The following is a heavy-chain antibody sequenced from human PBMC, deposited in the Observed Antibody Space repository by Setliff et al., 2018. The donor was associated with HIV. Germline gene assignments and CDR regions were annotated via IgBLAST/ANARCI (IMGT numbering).Heavy chain of an antibody. CDR3: VRERRRSPLSYGLDV. V-gene: IGHV4-31*03. CDR2: IYYNGRT. CDR1: GGSISSGGYY. Sequence: SETLSLTCTVSGGSISSGGYYWNWIRQYPVKGLEWIGHIYYNGRTLFNPALGTRLNMSVDTSENQFSLHLNSVTAADTAVHYCVRERRRSPLSYGLDVWGQGTTVTVSS. J-gene: IGHJ6*02.